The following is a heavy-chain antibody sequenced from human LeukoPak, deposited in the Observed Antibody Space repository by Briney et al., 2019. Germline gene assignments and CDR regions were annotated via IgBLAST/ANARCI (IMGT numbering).Heavy chain of an antibody. J-gene: IGHJ5*02. CDR1: GYRFTSYW. D-gene: IGHD1-7*01. V-gene: IGHV5-51*01. Sequence: GEFLKISFKGSGYRFTSYWIGWVRQMPGKGLEWMGIIYPGDSDTRYSPSFQGQVTISADKSISTAYLQWSSLKASDTAMYYCARLERITGTINNWFDPWGQGTLVTVSS. CDR3: ARLERITGTINNWFDP. CDR2: IYPGDSDT.